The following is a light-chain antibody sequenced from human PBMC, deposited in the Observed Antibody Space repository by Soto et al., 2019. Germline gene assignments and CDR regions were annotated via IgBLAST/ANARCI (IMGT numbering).Light chain of an antibody. CDR3: SSYTTSSTVV. CDR2: DVX. Sequence: QSALTQPASVSGSPGQSITISCTGSSSDVGGYNYVSWYQQHHPGKAPKLMIYDVXNRXXXXXXXFSGSKSGNTASLTISXXXXXXXXXXYCSSYTTSSTVVFGGGTKVTVL. J-gene: IGLJ2*01. CDR1: SSDVGGYNY. V-gene: IGLV2-14*03.